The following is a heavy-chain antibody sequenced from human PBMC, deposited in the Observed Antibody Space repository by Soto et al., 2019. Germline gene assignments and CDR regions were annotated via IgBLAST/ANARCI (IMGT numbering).Heavy chain of an antibody. CDR3: ARDSEYSSSWDWFDP. D-gene: IGHD6-13*01. Sequence: QVQLVQSGAEVKKPGASVKVSCKASGYTFTSYGISWVRQAPGQGLEWMGWISAYNGNTNYAQKHKGRVTMTTDTTTSTAYRELRSLRSDDTAVYYCARDSEYSSSWDWFDPWGQGTLVTVSS. CDR1: GYTFTSYG. J-gene: IGHJ5*02. CDR2: ISAYNGNT. V-gene: IGHV1-18*01.